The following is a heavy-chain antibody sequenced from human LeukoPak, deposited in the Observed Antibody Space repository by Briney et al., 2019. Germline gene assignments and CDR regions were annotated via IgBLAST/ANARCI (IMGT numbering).Heavy chain of an antibody. CDR1: GFTVSSNY. CDR3: ARDFNPALGYAFDI. CDR2: IYSGGST. D-gene: IGHD3-3*01. Sequence: GGSLRLSCAASGFTVSSNYMSWVRQAPGKGLEWVSVIYSGGSTYYADSVKGRFTISRDNSKNTLYLQMNSLRAEDTAVFYCARDFNPALGYAFDIWGQGTMVTVSS. J-gene: IGHJ3*02. V-gene: IGHV3-66*02.